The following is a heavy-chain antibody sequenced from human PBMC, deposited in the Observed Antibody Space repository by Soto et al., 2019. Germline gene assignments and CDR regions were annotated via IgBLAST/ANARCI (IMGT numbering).Heavy chain of an antibody. V-gene: IGHV1-69*02. CDR2: IIPILGMA. CDR3: ARGYSYGSTTYFDY. Sequence: QVQLVQSGAEVKKPGSSVKVSCKASGGTFSSYTINWVRQAPGQGLEWMGVIIPILGMANYAQKFQGRVTITADKSTSTAYMELSSLRSEDTAVYYCARGYSYGSTTYFDYWGQGTLITVSS. CDR1: GGTFSSYT. D-gene: IGHD5-18*01. J-gene: IGHJ4*02.